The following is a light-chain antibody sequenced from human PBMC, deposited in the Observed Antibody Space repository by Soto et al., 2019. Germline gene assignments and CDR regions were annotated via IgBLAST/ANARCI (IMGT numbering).Light chain of an antibody. Sequence: QTVVTQPPSASGTPGQRVTISCSGSSSNIGSNYVFWYQQLPGTAPKLLIYSNNQRPSGVPDRFSDSKSGTSASLAISGLRSEDEADYYCAVWDGSLGERLFGGGTKVTVL. J-gene: IGLJ3*02. CDR1: SSNIGSNY. CDR2: SNN. V-gene: IGLV1-47*02. CDR3: AVWDGSLGERL.